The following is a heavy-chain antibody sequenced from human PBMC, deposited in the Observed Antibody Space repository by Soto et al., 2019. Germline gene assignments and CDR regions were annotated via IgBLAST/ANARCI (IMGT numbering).Heavy chain of an antibody. CDR3: ARDRSGGNYFDY. CDR2: ISSSSSYI. J-gene: IGHJ4*02. V-gene: IGHV3-21*01. D-gene: IGHD3-10*01. CDR1: GFTFISYS. Sequence: GGSLRLSCAASGFTFISYSMNWVRQAPGKGLEWVSSISSSSSYIYYADSVKGRFTISRDNAKNSLYLQMNSLRAEDTAVYYCARDRSGGNYFDYWGQGTLVTVSS.